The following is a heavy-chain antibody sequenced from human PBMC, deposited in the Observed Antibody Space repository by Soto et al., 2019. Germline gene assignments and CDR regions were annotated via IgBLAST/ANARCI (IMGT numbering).Heavy chain of an antibody. Sequence: PSATLSLTCTVSGGSIRSTGYYWGWIRQPPGKGLEWIGYIYYSGNTILNASLRSRLTLSVDTSKNQFSLNLSSVTAADTAVYYCVRYCSTTKCPFDYWGQGTLVTVSP. D-gene: IGHD2-2*01. CDR1: GGSIRSTGYY. CDR3: VRYCSTTKCPFDY. J-gene: IGHJ4*02. V-gene: IGHV4-30-4*08. CDR2: IYYSGNT.